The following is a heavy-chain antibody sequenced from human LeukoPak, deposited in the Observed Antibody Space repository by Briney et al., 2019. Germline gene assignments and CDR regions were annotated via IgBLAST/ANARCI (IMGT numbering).Heavy chain of an antibody. CDR3: ARGYCSGGSCYSWTRFDP. CDR2: IYYSGST. V-gene: IGHV4-59*01. Sequence: SETLSLTCTVSGGSISSYYWSWIRQPPGKGLEWIGYIYYSGSTNYNPSLKSRVTISVDTSKNQFSLKLSSVTAADTAVYYCARGYCSGGSCYSWTRFDPWGQGTLVTVSS. CDR1: GGSISSYY. J-gene: IGHJ5*02. D-gene: IGHD2-15*01.